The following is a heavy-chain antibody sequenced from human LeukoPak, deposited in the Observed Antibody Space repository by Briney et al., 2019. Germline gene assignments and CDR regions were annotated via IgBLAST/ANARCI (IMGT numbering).Heavy chain of an antibody. CDR2: ISSSGSTI. CDR3: ARDIPYGSGVFDY. D-gene: IGHD3-10*01. CDR1: GFTFSSYA. V-gene: IGHV3-48*03. J-gene: IGHJ4*02. Sequence: GGSLRLSCAASGFTFSSYAMSWVRQAPGKGLEWVSYISSSGSTIYFTDSVKGRFTISRDNAKNSLYLQMNSLRAEDTAVCYCARDIPYGSGVFDYWGQGTLVTVSS.